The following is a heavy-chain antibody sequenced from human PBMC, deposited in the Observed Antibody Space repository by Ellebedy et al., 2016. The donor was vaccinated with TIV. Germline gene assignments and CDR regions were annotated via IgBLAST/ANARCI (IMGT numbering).Heavy chain of an antibody. CDR3: ARPSYQLLSYYFDS. D-gene: IGHD2-2*01. J-gene: IGHJ4*02. CDR2: IWFDGSKE. V-gene: IGHV3-33*01. CDR1: GFTFGRYG. Sequence: GESLKISCAASGFTFGRYGMHWVRQAPGKGLEWVAVIWFDGSKEFYADSVKGRFTISRDDSKNEVFLQMSSLRAEDTAVYYCARPSYQLLSYYFDSWGQGPLVTVSS.